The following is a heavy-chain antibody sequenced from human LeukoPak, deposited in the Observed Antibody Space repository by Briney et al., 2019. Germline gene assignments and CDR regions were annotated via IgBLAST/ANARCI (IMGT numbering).Heavy chain of an antibody. D-gene: IGHD3-22*01. CDR1: GGTFSSYA. J-gene: IGHJ4*02. CDR2: IIPIFGTA. Sequence: SVKVSCKASGGTFSSYAISWVRQAPGQGLEWMGGIIPIFGTANYAQKFQGRDTITADESTSTAYMELSSLRSEDTAVYYCARTYYYDSFCFSNWGQGTLVTVSS. CDR3: ARTYYYDSFCFSN. V-gene: IGHV1-69*13.